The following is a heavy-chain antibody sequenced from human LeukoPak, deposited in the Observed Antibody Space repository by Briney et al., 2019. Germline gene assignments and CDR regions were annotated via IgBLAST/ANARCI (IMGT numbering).Heavy chain of an antibody. CDR1: GFTFSSYW. Sequence: GGSLRLSCAASGFTFSSYWMGWVRQAPGKGLEWVANIKQDGNEKYYVDSVKGRFTISRDNAKNSLYLQMNSLRAEDTAAYYCARDRCSSTSCFFDYWGQGTLVTVSS. J-gene: IGHJ4*02. V-gene: IGHV3-7*01. CDR2: IKQDGNEK. D-gene: IGHD2-2*01. CDR3: ARDRCSSTSCFFDY.